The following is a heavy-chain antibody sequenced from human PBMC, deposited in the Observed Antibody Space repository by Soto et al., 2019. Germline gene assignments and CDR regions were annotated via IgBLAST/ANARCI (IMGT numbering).Heavy chain of an antibody. Sequence: GGSLRLSCAASGFTVSSNYMSWVRQAPGKGLEWVSVIYSGGSTFYADSVKGRFTISRDNSKNTLYLQMNSLRADDTAMYYCAKTTVVTPSGRYFDSWGQGIPVTVSS. CDR1: GFTVSSNY. D-gene: IGHD4-17*01. V-gene: IGHV3-53*01. CDR3: AKTTVVTPSGRYFDS. CDR2: IYSGGST. J-gene: IGHJ4*02.